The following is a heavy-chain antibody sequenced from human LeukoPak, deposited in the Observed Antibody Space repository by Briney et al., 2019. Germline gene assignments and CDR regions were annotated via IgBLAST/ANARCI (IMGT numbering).Heavy chain of an antibody. CDR1: GYTCTSYY. D-gene: IGHD2-2*01. CDR2: INPSGGST. Sequence: ASVKVSCKASGYTCTSYYMHWVRQAPGQGLEWMGIINPSGGSTSYAQKFQGRVTMTRDTSTSTVYMELSSLRSEGTAVYYCARGGLGVVPAATGPEDYWGQGTLVTVSS. V-gene: IGHV1-46*01. CDR3: ARGGLGVVPAATGPEDY. J-gene: IGHJ4*02.